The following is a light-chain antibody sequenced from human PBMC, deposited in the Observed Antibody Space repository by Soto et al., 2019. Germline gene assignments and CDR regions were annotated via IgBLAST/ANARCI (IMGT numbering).Light chain of an antibody. CDR3: SSYTSSSTLDV. CDR2: EVS. J-gene: IGLJ7*01. Sequence: QSALTQPASVSGSPGQSITISCTGTSSDVGGCNYVSWYQQHPGKAPKLMIYEVSNRPSGVSNRFSGSKAGNTASLTISGLESEDEADYYGSSYTSSSTLDVFGSGTQLTVL. V-gene: IGLV2-14*01. CDR1: SSDVGGCNY.